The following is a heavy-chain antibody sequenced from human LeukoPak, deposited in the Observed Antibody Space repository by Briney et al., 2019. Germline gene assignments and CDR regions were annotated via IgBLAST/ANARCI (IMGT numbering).Heavy chain of an antibody. D-gene: IGHD3-22*01. CDR2: IYPGDSDT. J-gene: IGHJ3*02. Sequence: GESLKISCKGSGYSFTSYWIGWVRQMPGKGLEWMGIIYPGDSDTRYSPSFQGQVTISADKSISTAYLQWSSLKASDTAMYYRARPVYYDSSGYYFDDAFDIWGQGTMVTVSS. CDR1: GYSFTSYW. CDR3: ARPVYYDSSGYYFDDAFDI. V-gene: IGHV5-51*01.